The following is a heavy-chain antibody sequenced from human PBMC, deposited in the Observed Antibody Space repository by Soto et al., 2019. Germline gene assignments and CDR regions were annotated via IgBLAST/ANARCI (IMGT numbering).Heavy chain of an antibody. Sequence: QVPLVQSGAEVKKPGASVKVSCKASGYTFTSYGISWVRQAPGQGLEWMGWISAYNGNTNYAQKLQGRVTMTTDTSTSTAYMELRSLRSDDTAVYYCARDEGGDSSSWDYYYYMDVWGKGTTVTVSS. CDR1: GYTFTSYG. V-gene: IGHV1-18*01. CDR3: ARDEGGDSSSWDYYYYMDV. J-gene: IGHJ6*03. CDR2: ISAYNGNT. D-gene: IGHD6-13*01.